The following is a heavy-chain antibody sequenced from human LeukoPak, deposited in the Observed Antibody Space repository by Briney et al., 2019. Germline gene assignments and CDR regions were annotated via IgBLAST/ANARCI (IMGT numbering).Heavy chain of an antibody. D-gene: IGHD6-13*01. J-gene: IGHJ5*02. V-gene: IGHV4-34*01. Sequence: PSETLSLTCTVSGGSISSYYWSWIRQPPGKGLEWIGEINHSGSTNYNPSLKSRVTISVDTSKNQFSLKLSSVTAADTAVYYCARHPGGSSWSRRSGSYNWFDPWGQGTLVTVSS. CDR2: INHSGST. CDR3: ARHPGGSSWSRRSGSYNWFDP. CDR1: GGSISSYY.